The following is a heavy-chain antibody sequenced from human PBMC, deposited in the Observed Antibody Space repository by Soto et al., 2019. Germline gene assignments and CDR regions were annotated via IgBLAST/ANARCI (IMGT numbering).Heavy chain of an antibody. D-gene: IGHD2-15*01. V-gene: IGHV3-64D*06. CDR3: VKGNQLLRYYFEF. J-gene: IGHJ4*01. CDR2: ITSDGDST. Sequence: PGGSLRLSCSVSGFTFSNYAMHWVRQAPGKGLEYVSGITSDGDSTWHADSVKDRFIISRDNSKNTLFLQMSSLRVEDTAIYFCVKGNQLLRYYFEFWGPGTLVTVSS. CDR1: GFTFSNYA.